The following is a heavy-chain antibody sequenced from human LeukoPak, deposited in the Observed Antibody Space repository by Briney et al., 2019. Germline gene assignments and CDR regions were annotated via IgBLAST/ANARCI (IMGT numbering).Heavy chain of an antibody. CDR1: GFIFSDHY. D-gene: IGHD1-26*01. CDR2: INDIGSKT. J-gene: IGHJ4*02. Sequence: GGSLRLSCGASGFIFSDHYMNWVRQAPGKGLEWVSYINDIGSKTNYADSVKGRFTISRDNAKNSLYLQMNSLRAEDTAFYYCARGKMVGATAWGGLDYWGQGTLVTVSS. CDR3: ARGKMVGATAWGGLDY. V-gene: IGHV3-11*05.